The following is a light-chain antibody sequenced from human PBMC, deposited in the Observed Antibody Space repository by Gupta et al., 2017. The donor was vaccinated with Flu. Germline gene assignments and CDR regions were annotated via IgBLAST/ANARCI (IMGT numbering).Light chain of an antibody. Sequence: SYELTQPHSVSVATAQMARNTCWGNNIGSKAVHWYQQKPAQDPALLIYSDSNRPSGPPERFSGSNPGNTATLTITRIEAGDEADYYCQVWDNSSDRPGVFGGGTKLTVL. CDR3: QVWDNSSDRPGV. CDR2: SDS. J-gene: IGLJ3*02. V-gene: IGLV3-12*02. CDR1: NIGSKA.